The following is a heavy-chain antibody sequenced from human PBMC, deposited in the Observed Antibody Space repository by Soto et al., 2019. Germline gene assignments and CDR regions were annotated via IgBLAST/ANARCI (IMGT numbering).Heavy chain of an antibody. J-gene: IGHJ6*02. CDR3: AKDMARKYSSGWYIPERFWFGYYYGMDV. V-gene: IGHV3-9*01. CDR1: GFTVSDNY. Sequence: PGGSLRLSCEASGFTVSDNYMTWVRQAPGKGLEWVSGISWNSGSIGYAGSVKGRFTISRDNAKNSLYLQMNSLRAEDTALYYCAKDMARKYSSGWYIPERFWFGYYYGMDVWGQGTTVTVSS. D-gene: IGHD6-19*01. CDR2: ISWNSGSI.